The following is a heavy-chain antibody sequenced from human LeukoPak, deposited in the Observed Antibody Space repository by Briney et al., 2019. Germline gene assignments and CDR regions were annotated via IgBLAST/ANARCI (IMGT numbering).Heavy chain of an antibody. J-gene: IGHJ3*02. CDR3: ARHAIRGIRDAFDI. D-gene: IGHD6-13*01. Sequence: NLGESLKIPCKGLGYSFTNYSSSWVGQIHGKGLEWMGIIYPTDSDNRYSTSFQGQVTISSDKSISTAYLQWSSLKASDTAMYYCARHAIRGIRDAFDIWGQGTMVTVSS. CDR1: GYSFTNYS. V-gene: IGHV5-51*01. CDR2: IYPTDSDN.